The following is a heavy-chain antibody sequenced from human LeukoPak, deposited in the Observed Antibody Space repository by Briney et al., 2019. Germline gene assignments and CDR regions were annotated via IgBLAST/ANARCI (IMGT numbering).Heavy chain of an antibody. J-gene: IGHJ2*01. V-gene: IGHV4-38-2*02. CDR1: GYSISSGFY. Sequence: SETLSLTCAVSGYSISSGFYWGWIRQPPGKGLEWIGSIYHSGSTYFNPSLKSRVTISVDTSKNQFSLKLSSVTAADTAVYYCARDLGYTSSSRFWYFVLWDRGTLVTVSS. D-gene: IGHD6-6*01. CDR2: IYHSGST. CDR3: ARDLGYTSSSRFWYFVL.